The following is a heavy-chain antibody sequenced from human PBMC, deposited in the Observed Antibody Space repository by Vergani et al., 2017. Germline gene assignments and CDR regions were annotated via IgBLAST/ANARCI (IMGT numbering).Heavy chain of an antibody. CDR3: AREVTRTAAAPNWFDP. V-gene: IGHV3-7*01. CDR1: GFTFSSYW. CDR2: IKQDGSEK. Sequence: VQLVESGGGVVQPGRSLRLSCAASGFTFSSYWMSWVRQAPGKGLEWVANIKQDGSEKYYVDSVKGRFTISRDNAKNSLYLQMNSLRAEDTAVYYCAREVTRTAAAPNWFDPWGQGTLVTVSS. J-gene: IGHJ5*02. D-gene: IGHD6-13*01.